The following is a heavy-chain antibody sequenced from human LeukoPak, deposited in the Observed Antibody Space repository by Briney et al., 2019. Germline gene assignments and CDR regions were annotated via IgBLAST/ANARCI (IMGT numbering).Heavy chain of an antibody. D-gene: IGHD6-13*01. Sequence: SETLSLTCTVSGGSISSYYWSWIRQPPGKGLEWRGYIYYSGSTNYNPSLKSRVTISVDTSKNPFSLKLSSVTAAHTAVYYCARVIPGAAADPYSYYMDVWGKGTTVTISS. CDR2: IYYSGST. V-gene: IGHV4-59*08. J-gene: IGHJ6*03. CDR1: GGSISSYY. CDR3: ARVIPGAAADPYSYYMDV.